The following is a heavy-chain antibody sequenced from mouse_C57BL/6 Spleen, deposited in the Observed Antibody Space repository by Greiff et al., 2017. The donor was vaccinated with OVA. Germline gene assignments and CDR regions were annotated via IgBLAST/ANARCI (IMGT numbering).Heavy chain of an antibody. J-gene: IGHJ4*01. CDR2: IDPSDSET. D-gene: IGHD2-1*01. CDR3: ARVYYGIYYAMDY. V-gene: IGHV1-52*01. CDR1: GYTFTSYW. Sequence: VQLQQPGAELVRPGSSVKLSCKASGYTFTSYWMHWVKQRPIQGLEWIGNIDPSDSETHYNQKFKDKATLTVDKSSSTAYMQLSSLTSEDSAVYYCARVYYGIYYAMDYWGQGTSVTVSS.